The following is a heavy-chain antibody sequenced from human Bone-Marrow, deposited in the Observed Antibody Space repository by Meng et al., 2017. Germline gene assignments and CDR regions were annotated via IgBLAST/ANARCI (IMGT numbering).Heavy chain of an antibody. V-gene: IGHV3-30*04. CDR2: ISYDGSNK. CDR3: VRDGKSCSGGFCHPY. Sequence: GESLKISCAASGFTFSSYAMHWVRQAPGKGLEWVAVISYDGSNKYYADSVKGRFTISRDNSKNTLYLQMNSLRAEDTAVYYCVRDGKSCSGGFCHPYWGQGSLVTVSS. D-gene: IGHD2-15*01. J-gene: IGHJ4*02. CDR1: GFTFSSYA.